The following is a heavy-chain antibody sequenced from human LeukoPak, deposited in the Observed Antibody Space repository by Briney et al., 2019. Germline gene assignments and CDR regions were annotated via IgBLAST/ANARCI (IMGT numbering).Heavy chain of an antibody. CDR3: ARWNSGGDY. CDR1: GGSISNTNW. D-gene: IGHD5-12*01. V-gene: IGHV4-4*02. CDR2: IYYSGSSGST. Sequence: SETLSLTCDVSGGSISNTNWWSWVRQPPGKGLEWIGYIYYSGSSGSTNYNPSLKSRVTISVDTSKNQFSLNLSSVTAADTAVYYCARWNSGGDYWGQGTLVTVSS. J-gene: IGHJ4*02.